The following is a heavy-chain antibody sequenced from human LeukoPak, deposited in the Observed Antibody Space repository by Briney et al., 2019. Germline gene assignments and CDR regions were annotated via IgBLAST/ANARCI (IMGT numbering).Heavy chain of an antibody. J-gene: IGHJ6*03. Sequence: ASVKVSCQGSGYNFPIYWIGWVRPMPGQGLEWMGIIYPDDSNTIYGPSFQGQVTISADKSINTAYLEWSSLKASDTAIYYCARQGAAGKYYYYYMDVWGKGTTVTVSS. CDR2: IYPDDSNT. V-gene: IGHV5-51*01. CDR3: ARQGAAGKYYYYYMDV. D-gene: IGHD6-13*01. CDR1: GYNFPIYW.